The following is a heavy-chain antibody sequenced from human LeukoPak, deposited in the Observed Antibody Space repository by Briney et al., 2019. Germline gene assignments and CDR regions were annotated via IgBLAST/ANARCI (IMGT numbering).Heavy chain of an antibody. CDR1: GGSFSGYY. CDR3: ARGLVLRYFD. J-gene: IGHJ4*02. Sequence: PSETLSLTCAVYGGSFSGYYWGWIRQPPGKGLEWIGEINHSGSTNYNPSLKSRVTISVDTSKNQFSLKLSSVTAADTAVYYCARGLVLRYFDWGQGTLVTVSS. CDR2: INHSGST. D-gene: IGHD3-9*01. V-gene: IGHV4-34*01.